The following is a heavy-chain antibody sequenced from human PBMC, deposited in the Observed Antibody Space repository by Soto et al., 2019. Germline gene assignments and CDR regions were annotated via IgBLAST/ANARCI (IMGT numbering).Heavy chain of an antibody. D-gene: IGHD6-13*01. CDR3: ARAEWGSSYTQYYYALDV. CDR1: GFTVSNNY. V-gene: IGHV3-53*03. CDR2: IYSGGST. J-gene: IGHJ6*04. Sequence: GGSLRLSCAASGFTVSNNYISWVRQPPGKGLEWVSLIYSGGSTYYADSVKGRFTLSRDNSKNTVYLQMNSLRAEDTAVYYCARAEWGSSYTQYYYALDVWGKGTTVTVS.